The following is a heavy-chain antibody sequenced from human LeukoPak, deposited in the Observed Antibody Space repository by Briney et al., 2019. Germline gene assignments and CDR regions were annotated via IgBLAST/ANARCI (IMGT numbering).Heavy chain of an antibody. D-gene: IGHD1-7*01. CDR3: AQPGTPAAGDN. Sequence: GGSLRLSCAASGVTFSSYAMSWVRQAPGKGLEWGSAISGSGGSTYYADSVKGRFTISRDNSKNTLYLQTHSLSAEDTAVYHCAQPGTPAAGDNWGQGTLVTVSS. CDR2: ISGSGGST. J-gene: IGHJ4*01. CDR1: GVTFSSYA. V-gene: IGHV3-23*01.